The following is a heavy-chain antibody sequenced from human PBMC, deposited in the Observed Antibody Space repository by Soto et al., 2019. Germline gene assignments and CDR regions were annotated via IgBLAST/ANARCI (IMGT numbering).Heavy chain of an antibody. J-gene: IGHJ5*02. V-gene: IGHV3-74*01. CDR2: INNDGGST. CDR1: GFTFNKDW. CDR3: VRVGYCSSTSCFQFDP. D-gene: IGHD2-2*01. Sequence: GGSLRLSCAASGFTFNKDWMHWVRQAPGKGLVWVSRINNDGGSTSYADSVKGRFTISRDNAKNTLYLQMNSLRAEDTAIYYCVRVGYCSSTSCFQFDPWGQGTLVTVSA.